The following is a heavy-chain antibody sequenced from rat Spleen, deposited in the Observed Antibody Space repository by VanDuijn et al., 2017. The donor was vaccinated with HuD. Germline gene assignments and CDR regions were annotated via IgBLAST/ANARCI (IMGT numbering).Heavy chain of an antibody. V-gene: IGHV5S10*01. CDR3: ATDTGDY. Sequence: EVQLVESDGGLVQPGRSLKLSCAASGFTFSDYYMAWVRQAPTKGLEWVATISSDGRRNYYRDSVKGRFTISRDNAKSTLYLQMDSLRAEDTATYYCATDTGDYWGQGVMVTVSS. J-gene: IGHJ2*01. D-gene: IGHD4-1*01. CDR2: ISSDGRRN. CDR1: GFTFSDYY.